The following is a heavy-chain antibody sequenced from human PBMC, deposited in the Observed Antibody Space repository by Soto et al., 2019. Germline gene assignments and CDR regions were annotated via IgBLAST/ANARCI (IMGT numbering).Heavy chain of an antibody. V-gene: IGHV4-30-2*01. CDR2: IFPSGTT. CDR3: AGGREFDS. Sequence: QLQLRESGSRLVKPSQTLSLTCAVSGGSLTSGTYSWNWIRQPPGKGLEWIGYIFPSGTTYYNPSLKSRVSISIDVSKNQFSLNLRSLTAADTAVYYCAGGREFDSWGQGTLVTVSS. J-gene: IGHJ4*02. CDR1: GGSLTSGTYS.